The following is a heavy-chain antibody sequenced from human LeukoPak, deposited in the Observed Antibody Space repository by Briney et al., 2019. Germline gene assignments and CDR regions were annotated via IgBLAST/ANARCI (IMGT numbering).Heavy chain of an antibody. V-gene: IGHV3-7*01. CDR1: GFAFSSYW. Sequence: GGSLRLSCAASGFAFSSYWMSWVRQAPGKGLEWVANIKQDGSEKYYVDSVKGRFTISRDNAKNSLYLQMNSLRAEDTAVYYCARDDCSSIGCYHNWFDPWGQGTLVTVSS. D-gene: IGHD2-2*01. J-gene: IGHJ5*02. CDR3: ARDDCSSIGCYHNWFDP. CDR2: IKQDGSEK.